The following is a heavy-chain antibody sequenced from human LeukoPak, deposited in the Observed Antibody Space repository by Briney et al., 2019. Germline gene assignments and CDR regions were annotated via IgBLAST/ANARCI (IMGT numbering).Heavy chain of an antibody. CDR2: ISAYNGNT. V-gene: IGHV1-18*01. Sequence: ASLKVSCKASVYTFTSYGISWVRQAPGQGLEWMGWISAYNGNTNYAQKLQGRVTMTTDTSTSTAYMELRSLRSDDTAVYYCARDIYDSSGGYDAFGIWGQGTMVTVSS. CDR3: ARDIYDSSGGYDAFGI. D-gene: IGHD3-22*01. CDR1: VYTFTSYG. J-gene: IGHJ3*02.